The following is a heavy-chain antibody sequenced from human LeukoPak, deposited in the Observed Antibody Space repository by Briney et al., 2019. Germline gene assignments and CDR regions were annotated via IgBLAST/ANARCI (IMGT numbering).Heavy chain of an antibody. CDR1: GGSISSYY. CDR2: IYNSGST. D-gene: IGHD3-9*01. CDR3: ARGRFDPLTGYEYYHDY. J-gene: IGHJ4*02. V-gene: IGHV4-59*08. Sequence: PSETLSLTCTVSGGSISSYYWSWIRQLPGKGLEWIGYIYNSGSTNYNPSLKSRVTISVDTSKYQFSLKLSPVTAADTAVYYCARGRFDPLTGYEYYHDYWGQGTLVTVSS.